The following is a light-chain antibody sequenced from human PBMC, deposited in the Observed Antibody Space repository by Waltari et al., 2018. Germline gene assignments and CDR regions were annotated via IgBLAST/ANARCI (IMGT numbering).Light chain of an antibody. V-gene: IGLV2-23*01. J-gene: IGLJ2*01. CDR3: CSYAGSSTVK. CDR1: SSDVGGYKL. Sequence: QSALTQPAPVSGSPGQSIPISCPGTSSDVGGYKLVSWYQQPPGKAPRLMIYADSNRPSGSSNRFSGSKSGNTASLTISGLQAEDEAAYYCCSYAGSSTVKFGEGTYLTVL. CDR2: ADS.